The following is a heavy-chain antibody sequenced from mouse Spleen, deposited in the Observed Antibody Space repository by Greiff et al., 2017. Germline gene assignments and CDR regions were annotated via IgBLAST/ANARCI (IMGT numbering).Heavy chain of an antibody. CDR1: GFTFSSYA. D-gene: IGHD4-1*01. Sequence: EVQGVESGGGLVKPGGSLKLSCAASGFTFSSYAMSWVRQTPEKRLEWVATISSGGSYTYYPDSVKGRFNISRDNAKNTLYLQMSSLRSEDTAMYYCARRANWDDYWGQGTTLTVSS. J-gene: IGHJ2*01. CDR3: ARRANWDDY. CDR2: ISSGGSYT. V-gene: IGHV5-9-3*01.